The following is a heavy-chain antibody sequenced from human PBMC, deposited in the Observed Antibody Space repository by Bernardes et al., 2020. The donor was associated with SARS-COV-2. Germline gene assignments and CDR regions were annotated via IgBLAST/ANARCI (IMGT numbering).Heavy chain of an antibody. Sequence: GGSLRLSCAASGFTFSSYGMHWVRQAPGKGLEWVAAISYDGSNKYYADSVKGRFTISRDNSKNTLYLQMNSLRAEDTAVYYCAKPLSGSYYDAFDIWSQGTMVTVSS. CDR2: ISYDGSNK. J-gene: IGHJ3*02. CDR3: AKPLSGSYYDAFDI. D-gene: IGHD1-26*01. CDR1: GFTFSSYG. V-gene: IGHV3-30*18.